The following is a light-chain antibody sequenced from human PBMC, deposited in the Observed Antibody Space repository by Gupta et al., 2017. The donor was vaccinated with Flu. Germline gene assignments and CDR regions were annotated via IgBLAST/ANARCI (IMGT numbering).Light chain of an antibody. CDR3: QALDSDGLTWV. Sequence: GSINSSYVQGCRQQPSRAPTTLIDDHTQRPPRVPERFSASSDTSSNPASLTISGLTGGDEADYYCQALDSDGLTWVFGGGTKLTVL. J-gene: IGLJ3*02. CDR1: GSINSSY. V-gene: IGLV6-57*02. CDR2: DHT.